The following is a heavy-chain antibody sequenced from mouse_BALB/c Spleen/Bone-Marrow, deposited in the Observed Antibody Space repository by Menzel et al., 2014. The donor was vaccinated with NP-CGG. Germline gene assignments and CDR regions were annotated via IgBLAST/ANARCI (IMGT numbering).Heavy chain of an antibody. CDR2: INPSTGYT. D-gene: IGHD2-4*01. J-gene: IGHJ4*01. CDR1: GYNFISYW. V-gene: IGHV1-7*01. CDR3: ARNYDYDGGYYAMDY. Sequence: QVQLQQPGAELAKPGASVKMSCKASGYNFISYWMHWVKQRPGQGLEWIGYINPSTGYTEYNQKFKDKATLTADKSPSKAYMQLSSLSSEDSADYYCARNYDYDGGYYAMDYWGQGTSVTVSS.